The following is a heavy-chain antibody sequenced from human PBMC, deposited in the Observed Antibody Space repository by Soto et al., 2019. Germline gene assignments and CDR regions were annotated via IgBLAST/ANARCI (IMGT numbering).Heavy chain of an antibody. CDR3: ARESLGAKGADH. D-gene: IGHD7-27*01. J-gene: IGHJ4*02. Sequence: QVQLVQSGAEVKRPGSSVKVSCESSGDTFNSYLISWVRQAPGQGLEWMGGIIPIIRVTHYAQRFQGRVTISTLSSTGTAYMELTNLGFEDTALYYFARESLGAKGADHWGQGTLVTVSS. V-gene: IGHV1-69*17. CDR2: IIPIIRVT. CDR1: GDTFNSYL.